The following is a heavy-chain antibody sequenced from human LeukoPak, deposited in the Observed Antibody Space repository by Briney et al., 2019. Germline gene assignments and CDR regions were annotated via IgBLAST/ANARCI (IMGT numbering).Heavy chain of an antibody. V-gene: IGHV4-39*07. CDR2: FYSSGTT. CDR1: GGSISSRNYY. J-gene: IGHJ5*02. CDR3: ARVWEWELYNWFDP. D-gene: IGHD1-26*01. Sequence: SETLSLTCTVSGGSISSRNYYWVWIRQPPGRGLEWIGTFYSSGTTYSNPSLQSRATISVDTSKNQFSLRLTSLTAADTALYYCARVWEWELYNWFDPWGQGILVAVSS.